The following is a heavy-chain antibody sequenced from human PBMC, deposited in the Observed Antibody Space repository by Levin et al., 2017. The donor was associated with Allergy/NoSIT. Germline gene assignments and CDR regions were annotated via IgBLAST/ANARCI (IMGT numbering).Heavy chain of an antibody. CDR1: GFTFSSYS. CDR2: ISSSSSYI. D-gene: IGHD3-22*01. V-gene: IGHV3-21*01. Sequence: PGGSLRLSCAASGFTFSSYSMNWVRQAPGKGLEWVSSISSSSSYIYYADSVKGRFTISRDNAKNSLYLQMNSLRAEDTAVYYCARHTYYYDSSGYYGLDYWGQGTLVTVSS. CDR3: ARHTYYYDSSGYYGLDY. J-gene: IGHJ4*02.